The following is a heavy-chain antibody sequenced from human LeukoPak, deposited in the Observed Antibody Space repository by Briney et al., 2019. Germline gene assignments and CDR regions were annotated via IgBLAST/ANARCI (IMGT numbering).Heavy chain of an antibody. D-gene: IGHD3-10*01. CDR3: AKEVTYGGAAFDV. V-gene: IGHV3-48*01. CDR2: VSSTRPTI. J-gene: IGHJ3*01. CDR1: GFSSSSYN. Sequence: PGGSLRLSCAASGFSSSSYNMNWVPQAPGKGLEWISYVSSTRPTIYYADSVKGRFTISRDDAKSSLYLQMNSLRVEDTAVYYCAKEVTYGGAAFDVWGQGTTVTVSS.